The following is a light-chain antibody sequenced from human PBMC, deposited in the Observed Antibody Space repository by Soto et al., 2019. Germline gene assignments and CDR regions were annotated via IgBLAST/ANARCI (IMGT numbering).Light chain of an antibody. J-gene: IGLJ3*02. CDR1: RSNVGRNS. CDR2: SHD. CDR3: AAWDDSLNAWV. Sequence: QSVVTQPPSASQTPGQRVTISCSGSRSNVGRNSVSWYQHVPGTAPKLLIYSHDQRPSGVPDRISASRSGTAASLAISGLLSEDDAFYYCAAWDDSLNAWVFGGGTQLTVL. V-gene: IGLV1-44*01.